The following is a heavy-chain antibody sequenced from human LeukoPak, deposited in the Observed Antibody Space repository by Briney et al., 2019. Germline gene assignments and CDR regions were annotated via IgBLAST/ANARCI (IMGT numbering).Heavy chain of an antibody. J-gene: IGHJ6*03. CDR3: ARAPRGLWFGEFAGYMDV. CDR1: GFIFSNYS. CDR2: ISSSSSFL. D-gene: IGHD3-10*01. V-gene: IGHV3-21*01. Sequence: GGSLRLSCAVSGFIFSNYSMTWVRQAPGKGLEWVSSISSSSSFLSYADSVKGRSTISRDNAKNSLYLQMNSLRAEDTAVYYCARAPRGLWFGEFAGYMDVWGKGTTVTVSS.